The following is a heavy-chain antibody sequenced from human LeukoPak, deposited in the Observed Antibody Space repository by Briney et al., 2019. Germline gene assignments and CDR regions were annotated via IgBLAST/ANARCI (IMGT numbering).Heavy chain of an antibody. CDR3: ARRLGYIAVAGPFRY. CDR2: IYYSGST. Sequence: PSETLSLTCTVSGGSISSSSYYWGWIRQPPGKGLEWIGSIYYSGSTYYNPSLKSRVTISVDTSKNQFSLKLSSVTAADTAVYYCARRLGYIAVAGPFRYWGQGTLVTVSS. J-gene: IGHJ4*02. D-gene: IGHD6-19*01. V-gene: IGHV4-39*07. CDR1: GGSISSSSYY.